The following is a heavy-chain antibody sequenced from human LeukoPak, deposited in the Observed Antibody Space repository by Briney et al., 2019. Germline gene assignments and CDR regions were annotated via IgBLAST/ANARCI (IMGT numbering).Heavy chain of an antibody. D-gene: IGHD2-8*01. V-gene: IGHV3-48*04. CDR1: GFTFSSYS. J-gene: IGHJ6*03. CDR2: ISFSSSPI. Sequence: GGSLRLSCAASGFTFSSYSMNWVRQAPGKGLEWVSYISFSSSPIYYADSVKSRFTISRDNAKNSLYLQMNSLRAEDTAMYYCARARAGVYMDVWGKGTTVTVSS. CDR3: ARARAGVYMDV.